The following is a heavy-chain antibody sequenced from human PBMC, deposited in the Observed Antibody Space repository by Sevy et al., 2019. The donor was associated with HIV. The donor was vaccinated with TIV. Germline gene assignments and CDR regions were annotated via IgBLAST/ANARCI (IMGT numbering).Heavy chain of an antibody. CDR2: ITISGGTT. D-gene: IGHD3-10*01. CDR1: GFTFSNYA. V-gene: IGHV3-23*01. CDR3: AKDRVSGTYYTGDFDY. J-gene: IGHJ4*02. Sequence: GGSLRLSCAASGFTFSNYAMSWVRQAPGKGLEWVSVITISGGTTYYADSGKGRFTNSRDSSKNRLYLQLNRLRAEDTAVYYCAKDRVSGTYYTGDFDYWGQGTLVTVSS.